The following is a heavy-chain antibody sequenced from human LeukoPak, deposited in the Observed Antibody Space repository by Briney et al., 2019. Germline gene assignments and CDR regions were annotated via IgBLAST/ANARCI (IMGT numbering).Heavy chain of an antibody. CDR1: GGAFSSYT. CDR2: IIPILGIA. V-gene: IGHV1-69*02. Sequence: SVMVSCKASGGAFSSYTISWVRQAPGQGLEWMGRIIPILGIANYAQKFQGRVTITADKSTSTAYMELSSLRSEDTAVYYCARGDKYWYFDLWGRGTLVTVSS. J-gene: IGHJ2*01. D-gene: IGHD3-10*01. CDR3: ARGDKYWYFDL.